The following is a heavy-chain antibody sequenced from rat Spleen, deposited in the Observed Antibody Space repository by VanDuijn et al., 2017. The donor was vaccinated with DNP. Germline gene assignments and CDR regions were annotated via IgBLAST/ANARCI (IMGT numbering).Heavy chain of an antibody. CDR1: GFSLTSYG. CDR3: TRETGFDY. CDR2: IWSGGST. V-gene: IGHV2-15*01. J-gene: IGHJ2*01. Sequence: QVQLKESGPGLVQPSQTLSLTCTVSGFSLTSYGVSWVRQPPGKGLEWLGAIWSGGSTDYNSPLKSRLSISRDTSKSQVFLRMNSLQTEDTAIYFCTRETGFDYWGQGVMVAVSS. D-gene: IGHD5-1*01.